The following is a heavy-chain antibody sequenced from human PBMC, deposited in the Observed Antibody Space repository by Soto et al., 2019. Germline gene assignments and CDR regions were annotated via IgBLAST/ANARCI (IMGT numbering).Heavy chain of an antibody. Sequence: SETLSLTCAVYGGSFSGYYWSWIRQPPGKGLEWIGEINHSGSTNYNPSLKSRVTISVDTSKNQFSLKLSSVTAADTAVYYCARNSPAVAASPYFDYWGQGTLVTVSS. J-gene: IGHJ4*02. CDR1: GGSFSGYY. CDR2: INHSGST. V-gene: IGHV4-34*01. D-gene: IGHD6-19*01. CDR3: ARNSPAVAASPYFDY.